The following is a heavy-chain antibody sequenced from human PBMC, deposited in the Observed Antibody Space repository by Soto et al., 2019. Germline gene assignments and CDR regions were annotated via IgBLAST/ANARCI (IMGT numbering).Heavy chain of an antibody. J-gene: IGHJ6*03. CDR1: GGSISISNW. CDR3: ARGGYYFYMDV. CDR2: IHHSGST. D-gene: IGHD1-26*01. Sequence: QVQLQESGPGLVKPSETLSLTCAVSGGSISISNWWSWVRQTPGKGLEWIGQIHHSGSTNYSPSLTSRVTISVAKSKSQFSLTMNSVTAADTAVYYCARGGYYFYMDVWGKGTTVTVSS. V-gene: IGHV4-4*02.